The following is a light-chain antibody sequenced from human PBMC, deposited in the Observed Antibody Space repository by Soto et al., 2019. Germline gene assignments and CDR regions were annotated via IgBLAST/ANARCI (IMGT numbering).Light chain of an antibody. V-gene: IGKV1-5*03. CDR1: QTISSW. J-gene: IGKJ4*02. CDR3: QHYNSCSVA. CDR2: RAS. Sequence: DIQITQSPSTLRSPVENRVTINCRASQTISSWLAWYQQKPGKAPKLLIYRASTLKSGIPSRFSGSGSGTEFTLTISSLQPDDFATYYCQHYNSCSVAFGGGTKVDIK.